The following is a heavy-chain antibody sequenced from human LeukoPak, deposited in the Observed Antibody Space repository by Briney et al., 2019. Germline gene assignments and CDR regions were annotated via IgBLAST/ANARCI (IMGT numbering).Heavy chain of an antibody. CDR3: ARGFNYYYYMDV. V-gene: IGHV4-59*01. J-gene: IGHJ6*03. Sequence: PSETLSLTCTVSGGSISSYYWSWLRQPPGKGLEWIGYIYYSGSTNYNPSLKSRVTISVDTSKNQFSLKLSSVTAADTAVYYCARGFNYYYYMDVWGKGTTVTVSS. CDR2: IYYSGST. D-gene: IGHD3-3*01. CDR1: GGSISSYY.